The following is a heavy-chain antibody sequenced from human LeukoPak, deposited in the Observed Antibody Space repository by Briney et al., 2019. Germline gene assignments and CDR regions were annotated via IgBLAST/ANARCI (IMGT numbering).Heavy chain of an antibody. CDR3: ARTATYSSTWYPTYYYYYGMDV. D-gene: IGHD6-13*01. Sequence: SETLSLTCTVSGGFISGYHWSWIRQPPGEGLEWIGYIYYSGSTNYNPSLKSRVTISVDTSRNQFSLKLTSVTAADTAVYYCARTATYSSTWYPTYYYYYGMDVWGQGTTVTVSS. CDR2: IYYSGST. J-gene: IGHJ6*02. CDR1: GGFISGYH. V-gene: IGHV4-59*01.